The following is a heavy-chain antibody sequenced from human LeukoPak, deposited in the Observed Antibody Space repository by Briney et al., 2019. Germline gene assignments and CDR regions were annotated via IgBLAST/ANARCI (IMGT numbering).Heavy chain of an antibody. CDR2: INHSGST. D-gene: IGHD2-15*01. CDR1: GGSFSGYY. J-gene: IGHJ4*02. CDR3: ATVSGGSRKSVDY. Sequence: SETLSLTCAVYGGSFSGYYWSWIRQPPGKGLEWIGEINHSGSTNYNPSLKSRVTISVDTSKNQFSLKLSSVTAADTAVYYCATVSGGSRKSVDYWGRGTLVTVSS. V-gene: IGHV4-34*01.